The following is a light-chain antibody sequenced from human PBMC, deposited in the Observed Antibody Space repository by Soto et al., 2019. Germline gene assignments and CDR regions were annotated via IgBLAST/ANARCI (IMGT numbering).Light chain of an antibody. J-gene: IGKJ1*01. CDR2: GAS. CDR3: QQYGSSLWT. CDR1: QSVSSY. V-gene: IGKV3-20*01. Sequence: EIVLTQSPATLSLSPGERATLSCRASQSVSSYLAWYQQKPGQAPRLLIYGASSRATGIPDRFSGSGSGTDFTLTISRLEPEDVAVYYCQQYGSSLWTFGQGTKVDI.